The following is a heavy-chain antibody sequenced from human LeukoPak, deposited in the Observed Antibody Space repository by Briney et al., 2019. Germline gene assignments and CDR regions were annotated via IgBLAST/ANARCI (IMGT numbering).Heavy chain of an antibody. Sequence: INAGNGNTKYSQKFQGRVTITRDTSASTAYTELSSLRSEDTAVYYCARDYYGSGSPGSFDYWGQGTLVTVSS. CDR3: ARDYYGSGSPGSFDY. D-gene: IGHD3-10*01. J-gene: IGHJ4*02. CDR2: INAGNGNT. V-gene: IGHV1-3*01.